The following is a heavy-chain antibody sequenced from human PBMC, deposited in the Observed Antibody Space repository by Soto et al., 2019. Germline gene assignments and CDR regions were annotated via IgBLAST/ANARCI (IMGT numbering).Heavy chain of an antibody. D-gene: IGHD1-26*01. CDR1: GDSVSNNGAT. CDR2: AYYRSRWLY. CDR3: ARAPPDINSGFDC. Sequence: SQTLSLTCGICGDSVSNNGATWNWIRHSPSRGLEWLGRAYYRSRWLYDYATSVRCRISINPDTSKNQVSLQLNSVTPEDTAVYYCARAPPDINSGFDCWGQGTRVTVSS. J-gene: IGHJ4*02. V-gene: IGHV6-1*01.